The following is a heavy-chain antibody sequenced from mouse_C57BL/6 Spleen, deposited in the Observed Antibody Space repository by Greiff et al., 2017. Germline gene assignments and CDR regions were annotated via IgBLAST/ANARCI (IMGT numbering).Heavy chain of an antibody. CDR2: ISYDGSN. D-gene: IGHD1-1*01. CDR1: GYSITSGYY. V-gene: IGHV3-6*01. J-gene: IGHJ4*01. CDR3: ARYGRGYAMDY. Sequence: DVQLQESGPGLVKPSQSLSLTCSVTGYSITSGYYWNWIRQFPGNKLEWMGYISYDGSNNYNPSLKNRISITRDTSKNQFFLKLNSVTTEDTATYYCARYGRGYAMDYWGQGTSVTVSS.